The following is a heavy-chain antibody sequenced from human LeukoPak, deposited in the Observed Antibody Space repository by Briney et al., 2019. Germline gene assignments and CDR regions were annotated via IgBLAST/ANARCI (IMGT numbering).Heavy chain of an antibody. D-gene: IGHD5-12*01. CDR1: GFTFSSYG. CDR3: ARALPKWLPIDY. J-gene: IGHJ4*02. V-gene: IGHV3-33*01. Sequence: GGSLRLSCAASGFTFSSYGMHWVRQAPGKGLEWVAVIWYDGSNKYYADSVKGRFTISRDNSKNTLYLQMNSLRAEDTAVYYCARALPKWLPIDYWGQGTLVTVSS. CDR2: IWYDGSNK.